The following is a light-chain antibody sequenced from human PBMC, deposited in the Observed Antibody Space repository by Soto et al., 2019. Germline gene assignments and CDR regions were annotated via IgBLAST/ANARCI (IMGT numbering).Light chain of an antibody. CDR2: DVS. J-gene: IGLJ1*01. CDR1: SSDVGGYNY. CDR3: SSYTSHTTYV. V-gene: IGLV2-14*01. Sequence: QSVLTQPASVSGSPGQSITISCTGTSSDVGGYNYVSWYQQHPDKAPKLMIYDVSNRPSGVSNRFSGSKSGNTASLTISALQAEDETDYSCSSYTSHTTYVFGTGTKVTVL.